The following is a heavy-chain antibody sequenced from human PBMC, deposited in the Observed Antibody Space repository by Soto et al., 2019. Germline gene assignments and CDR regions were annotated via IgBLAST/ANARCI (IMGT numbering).Heavy chain of an antibody. V-gene: IGHV3-23*01. Sequence: EVQLLESGGGLVQPGGSLRLSCAASGFTFNNYAMNWVRQAPGKGLEWVSGISGSGGTTYYADSVKGRFTISRDNSKNTRYLQMISLRAGDTAVYYCAKGDRSYCGADCYSDHWGQGTLVTVSS. CDR2: ISGSGGTT. CDR1: GFTFNNYA. CDR3: AKGDRSYCGADCYSDH. D-gene: IGHD2-21*02. J-gene: IGHJ5*02.